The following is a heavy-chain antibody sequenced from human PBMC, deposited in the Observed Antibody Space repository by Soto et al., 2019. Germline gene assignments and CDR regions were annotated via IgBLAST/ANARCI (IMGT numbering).Heavy chain of an antibody. V-gene: IGHV3-23*01. CDR2: FSATSANT. J-gene: IGHJ4*02. CDR1: GFFFSSYT. Sequence: EVQLLESGGGLVQPGGSLRLSCVGSGFFFSSYTMTWVRQAPGKGLEWVSSFSATSANTYYADSVRGRFTISRDNSKNTPFLQMNSLTAEDTAMYYCAKARDQQWVRLRFDYWGKGILVIVSS. D-gene: IGHD6-19*01. CDR3: AKARDQQWVRLRFDY.